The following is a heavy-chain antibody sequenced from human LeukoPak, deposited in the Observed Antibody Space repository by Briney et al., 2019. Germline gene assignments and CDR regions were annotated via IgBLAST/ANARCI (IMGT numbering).Heavy chain of an antibody. CDR1: GYSISSGYY. J-gene: IGHJ4*02. CDR3: ASGSYYFDY. Sequence: SEALSLTCAVSGYSISSGYYWGWIRQPPGKGLEWIGSIYHSGSTYYNPSLKSRVTISVDTSKNQFSLKLSSVTAADTAVYYCASGSYYFDYWGQGTLVTVSS. CDR2: IYHSGST. V-gene: IGHV4-38-2*01. D-gene: IGHD1-26*01.